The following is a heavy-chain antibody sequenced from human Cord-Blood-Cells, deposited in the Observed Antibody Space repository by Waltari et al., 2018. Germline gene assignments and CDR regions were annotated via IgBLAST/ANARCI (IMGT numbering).Heavy chain of an antibody. CDR3: ARDQYCSSTSCYYFDY. CDR2: IYHSGST. CDR1: GYPISSGYY. J-gene: IGHJ4*02. V-gene: IGHV4-38-2*02. Sequence: QVQLQESGPGLVTPSETLSLTCAVSGYPISSGYYCGWIRQPPGKGLEWIGSIYHSGSTYYNPSLKSRVTISVDTSKNQFSLKLSSVTAADTAVYYCARDQYCSSTSCYYFDYWGQGTLVTVSS. D-gene: IGHD2-2*01.